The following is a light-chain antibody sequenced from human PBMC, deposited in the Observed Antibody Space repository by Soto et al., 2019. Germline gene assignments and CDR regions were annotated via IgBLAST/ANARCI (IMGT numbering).Light chain of an antibody. CDR1: SSNIGSNT. J-gene: IGLJ1*01. CDR3: AAWDDSLNGRV. CDR2: TNN. V-gene: IGLV1-44*01. Sequence: QSVLTQPPSASGTPGQRVTISCSGSSSNIGSNTVNWYQQLPGTAPKLLIHTNNKRPSGVPDRFSGSKSGASASLAISGLQSEDEGDYYCAAWDDSLNGRVFGTGTKLTVL.